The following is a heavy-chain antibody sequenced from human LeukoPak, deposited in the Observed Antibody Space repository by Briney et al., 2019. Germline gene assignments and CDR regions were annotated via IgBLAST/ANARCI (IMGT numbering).Heavy chain of an antibody. CDR2: IRYDGSNK. J-gene: IGHJ6*03. V-gene: IGHV3-30*02. CDR3: AKVHFQRPAIYSSSSEGYYMDV. CDR1: GFTFSSYG. Sequence: GGSLRLSCAASGFTFSSYGMHWVRQAPGKGLEWVAFIRYDGSNKYYADSVKGRFTISRDNSKNTLYLQMNSLRAEDTAVYYCAKVHFQRPAIYSSSSEGYYMDVWGKGTTVTVSS. D-gene: IGHD6-6*01.